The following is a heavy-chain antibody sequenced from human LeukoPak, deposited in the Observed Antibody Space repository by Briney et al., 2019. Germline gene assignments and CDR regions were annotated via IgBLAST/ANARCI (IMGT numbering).Heavy chain of an antibody. Sequence: PGGSLRLSCAASGFTVSNYWMHWVRQAPGKGLVWVSRINSDGRSTRYADSVKGRFTISRDNAKNTLYLQMNSLRAEDTAVYYCASPITGTTSGMDVWGQGTTVTVSS. V-gene: IGHV3-74*01. J-gene: IGHJ6*02. CDR3: ASPITGTTSGMDV. CDR1: GFTVSNYW. CDR2: INSDGRST. D-gene: IGHD1-7*01.